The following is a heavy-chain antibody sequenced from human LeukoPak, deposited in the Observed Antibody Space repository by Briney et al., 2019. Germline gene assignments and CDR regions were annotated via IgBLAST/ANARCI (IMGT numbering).Heavy chain of an antibody. CDR1: GYTFTGYY. CDR2: INPSGGST. CDR3: ARDYNWNYGSQGYYYYYYMDV. V-gene: IGHV1-46*01. Sequence: ASVKVSCKASGYTFTGYYMHWVRQAPGQGLEWMGIINPSGGSTSYAQKFQGRVTMTRDTSTSTVYMELSSLRSEDTAVYYCARDYNWNYGSQGYYYYYYMDVWGKGTTVTVSS. J-gene: IGHJ6*03. D-gene: IGHD1-1*01.